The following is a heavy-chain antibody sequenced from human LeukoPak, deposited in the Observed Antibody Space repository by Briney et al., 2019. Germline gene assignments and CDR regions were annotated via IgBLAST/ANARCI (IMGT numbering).Heavy chain of an antibody. CDR2: ISWNSGSI. D-gene: IGHD3-22*01. CDR1: GSTFDDYA. J-gene: IGHJ3*02. CDR3: AKGGYYYDSSGHAFDI. V-gene: IGHV3-9*03. Sequence: GGSLRLSCAASGSTFDDYAMHWVRQAPGKGLEWVSGISWNSGSIGYADSVKGRFTISRDNAKNSLYLQMNSLRAEDMALYYCAKGGYYYDSSGHAFDIWGQGTMVTVSS.